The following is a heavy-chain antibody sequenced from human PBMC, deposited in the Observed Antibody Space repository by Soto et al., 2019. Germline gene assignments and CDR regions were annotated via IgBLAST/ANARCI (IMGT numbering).Heavy chain of an antibody. V-gene: IGHV3-23*01. CDR2: ISGSGGSS. CDR3: AKRGYSYGSAMDV. J-gene: IGHJ6*02. CDR1: GFTFTKFA. D-gene: IGHD5-18*01. Sequence: PGGSLRLSCAASGFTFTKFALSWVRQSPGKGLEWVSGISGSGGSSYYADSVKGRFTIPRDNSKSTLFLQMNSLRAEDTAVYYCAKRGYSYGSAMDVWGQGTTVTVSS.